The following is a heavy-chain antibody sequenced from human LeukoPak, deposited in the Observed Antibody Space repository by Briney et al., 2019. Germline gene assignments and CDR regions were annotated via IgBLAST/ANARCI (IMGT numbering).Heavy chain of an antibody. J-gene: IGHJ4*02. D-gene: IGHD3-10*02. CDR1: GFTLSSYV. Sequence: GGSLRLSCAASGFTLSSYVMHWVRQAPGEGLEWVSAISGSGGSTYYADSVKGRFTISRDNSKNTLYLQMNSLRAEDTAVYYCAKYVLFEARFDYWGQGTLVTVSS. V-gene: IGHV3-23*01. CDR3: AKYVLFEARFDY. CDR2: ISGSGGST.